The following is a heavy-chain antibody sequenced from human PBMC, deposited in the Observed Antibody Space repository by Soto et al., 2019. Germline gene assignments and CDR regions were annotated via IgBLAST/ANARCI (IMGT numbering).Heavy chain of an antibody. V-gene: IGHV3-30*18. Sequence: PGGSLRLSCAASGFTFSNYVMHWVRQAPGKGLEWVAVISYDGSNKYYADSVKGRFTISRDNSKNTLYLQMNSLRAEDTAVYYCVKGSYYYYGMDVWGQGTTVTVSS. CDR1: GFTFSNYV. CDR3: VKGSYYYYGMDV. CDR2: ISYDGSNK. J-gene: IGHJ6*02.